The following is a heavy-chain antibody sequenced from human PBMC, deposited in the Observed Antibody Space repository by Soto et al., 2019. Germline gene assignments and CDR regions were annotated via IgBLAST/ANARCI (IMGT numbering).Heavy chain of an antibody. J-gene: IGHJ6*02. CDR3: ASFYGSGSRYYYGMDV. Sequence: SETLSLTCTVSGGSISSSSYYWGWIRQPPGKGLEWIGSIYYSGSTYYNPSLKSRVTISVDTSKNQFSLKLGSVTAADTAVYYCASFYGSGSRYYYGMDVWGQRTTVT. CDR1: GGSISSSSYY. D-gene: IGHD3-10*01. V-gene: IGHV4-39*01. CDR2: IYYSGST.